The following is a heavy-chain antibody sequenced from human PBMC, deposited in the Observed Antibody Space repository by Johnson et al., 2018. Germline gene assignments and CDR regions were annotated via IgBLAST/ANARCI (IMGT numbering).Heavy chain of an antibody. D-gene: IGHD6-13*01. Sequence: EVQLVESGGGLVQPGGSLRLSCAASGFTFSSYAMSWVRQAPGKGLEWVSAISGSGGSTYYADSVKGRFTISRDNSKNTLYLQMNSLRAEDTAVYYCAKRFMQQLGFYYYHYMDVWGKGTTVTGSS. CDR2: ISGSGGST. J-gene: IGHJ6*03. CDR3: AKRFMQQLGFYYYHYMDV. V-gene: IGHV3-23*04. CDR1: GFTFSSYA.